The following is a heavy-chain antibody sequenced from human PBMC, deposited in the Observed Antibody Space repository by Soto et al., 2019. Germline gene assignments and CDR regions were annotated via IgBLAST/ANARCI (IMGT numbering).Heavy chain of an antibody. V-gene: IGHV3-23*01. D-gene: IGHD2-2*01. CDR2: ISSGGGST. CDR3: VKDGGYCSSSTCYSPRNHYFDS. Sequence: PGGSLRLSCVASGLTFSSYAMSWVRQGPGKGLEWVSVISSGGGSTYYADSVKGRFTISRDNSRNSLLLQMNSLRAGDTAVYYCVKDGGYCSSSTCYSPRNHYFDSWGQGTLVTVSS. J-gene: IGHJ4*02. CDR1: GLTFSSYA.